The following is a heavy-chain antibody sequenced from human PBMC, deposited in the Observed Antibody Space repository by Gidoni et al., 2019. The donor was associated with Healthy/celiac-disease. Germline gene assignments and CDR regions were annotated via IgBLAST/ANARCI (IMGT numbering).Heavy chain of an antibody. CDR2: IYYSGST. Sequence: QVQLQESGPGLVKPSETLSLTCTVSGGSISSYYWSWIRQPPGKGLEWIGYIYYSGSTNYNPSLKSRVTISVDTSKNQFSLKLSSVTAADTAVYYCARVTQNLEWELLSYYFDYWGQGTLVTVSS. CDR1: GGSISSYY. V-gene: IGHV4-59*01. J-gene: IGHJ4*02. CDR3: ARVTQNLEWELLSYYFDY. D-gene: IGHD1-26*01.